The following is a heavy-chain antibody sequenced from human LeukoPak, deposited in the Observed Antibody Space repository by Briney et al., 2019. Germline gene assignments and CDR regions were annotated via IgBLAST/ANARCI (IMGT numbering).Heavy chain of an antibody. J-gene: IGHJ3*02. V-gene: IGHV1-69*05. CDR2: IIPIFGTA. D-gene: IGHD3-3*01. Sequence: GASVKVSCKASGGTFSSYAISWVRQAPGQGLEWMGGIIPIFGTANYAQKFQGRVTITTDESTSTAYMELSSLRSEDTAVYYCAGRRTYYDFWSGYFSPRPPDAFDIWGQGTMVTVSS. CDR3: AGRRTYYDFWSGYFSPRPPDAFDI. CDR1: GGTFSSYA.